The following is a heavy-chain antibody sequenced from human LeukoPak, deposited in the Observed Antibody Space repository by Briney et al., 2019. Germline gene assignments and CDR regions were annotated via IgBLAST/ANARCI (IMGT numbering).Heavy chain of an antibody. CDR1: GGTFSSYA. Sequence: SVKVSCKASGGTFSSYAISWVRQAPGQGLEWMGGIIPILGTANYAQKFQGRVTITTDESTSTAYMELSSLRSEDTAVYYCAREYCSSTSCPINWFDPWGQGTLVTVSS. CDR3: AREYCSSTSCPINWFDP. D-gene: IGHD2-2*01. V-gene: IGHV1-69*05. J-gene: IGHJ5*02. CDR2: IIPILGTA.